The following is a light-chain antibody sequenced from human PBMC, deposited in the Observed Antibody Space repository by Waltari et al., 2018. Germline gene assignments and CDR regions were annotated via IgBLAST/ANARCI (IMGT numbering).Light chain of an antibody. CDR2: KDR. CDR1: PLPKKN. V-gene: IGLV3-16*01. J-gene: IGLJ1*01. CDR3: LSADSSGTYV. Sequence: SFDLPQPPRFPFSLGQLAGTTSPGEPLPKKNAFCYQQKPGQCPVLVIYKDRERPSGIPERFSGSSSGTIVTLTISGVQAEDEADYYCLSADSSGTYVFGTGTKVTVL.